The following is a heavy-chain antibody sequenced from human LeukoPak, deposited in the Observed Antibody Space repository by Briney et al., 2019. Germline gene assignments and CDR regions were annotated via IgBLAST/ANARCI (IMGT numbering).Heavy chain of an antibody. CDR2: ISSSSSTI. J-gene: IGHJ4*02. V-gene: IGHV3-48*01. CDR1: GFTFSSYS. CDR3: AKDLQVVPAAMVGGYFDY. D-gene: IGHD2-2*01. Sequence: GGSLRLSCAASGFTFSSYSMNWVRQAPGKGLEWVSYISSSSSTIYYADSVKGRFTISRDNSKNTLYLQMNSLRAEDTAVYYCAKDLQVVPAAMVGGYFDYWGQGTLVTVSS.